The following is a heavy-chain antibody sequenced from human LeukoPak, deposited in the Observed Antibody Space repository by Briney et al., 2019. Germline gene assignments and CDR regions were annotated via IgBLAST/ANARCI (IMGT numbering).Heavy chain of an antibody. V-gene: IGHV3-48*04. D-gene: IGHD6-19*01. CDR2: ISSGGTTI. CDR1: GFTFSSYS. CDR3: ARDPGGSGWYLFDY. Sequence: GGSLRLSCAASGFTFSSYSMNWVRQAPGKGLEWVSYISSGGTTIRYADSVKGRFTISRDDAKNSLYLQMNSLRAEDTAIYYCARDPGGSGWYLFDYWGQGVLVTVSS. J-gene: IGHJ4*02.